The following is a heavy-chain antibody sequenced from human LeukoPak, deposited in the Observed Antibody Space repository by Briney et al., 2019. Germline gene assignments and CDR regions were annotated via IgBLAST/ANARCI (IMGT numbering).Heavy chain of an antibody. V-gene: IGHV3-74*01. CDR2: TDGSST. CDR3: AKDSLLWFGEQDAFDI. CDR1: GFTFSSYW. J-gene: IGHJ3*02. Sequence: GGSLRLSCAASGFTFSSYWMNTDGSSTSYADSVKGRFTISRDNAKNTLFLQMNSLRAEDTAVYYCAKDSLLWFGEQDAFDIWGQGTMVTVSS. D-gene: IGHD3-10*01.